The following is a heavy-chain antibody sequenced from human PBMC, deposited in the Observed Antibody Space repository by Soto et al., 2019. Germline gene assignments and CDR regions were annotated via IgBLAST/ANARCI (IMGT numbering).Heavy chain of an antibody. Sequence: QVQLVQSGAEVKRPGSSVKVSCKTSGGTFSPYALSWLRQAPGQGLEWMGGIIPIFGTTNYAQKFQGRLTIVADESTSTAYMELISLTSDDTGLYYCAREIGVAVRFDPWGQGTLVTVSS. J-gene: IGHJ5*02. CDR3: AREIGVAVRFDP. D-gene: IGHD6-19*01. CDR1: GGTFSPYA. CDR2: IIPIFGTT. V-gene: IGHV1-69*01.